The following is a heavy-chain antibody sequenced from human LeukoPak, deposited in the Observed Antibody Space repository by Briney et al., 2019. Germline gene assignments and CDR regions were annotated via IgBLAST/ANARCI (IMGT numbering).Heavy chain of an antibody. CDR2: INPSGGST. Sequence: ASVKVSCKASGYTFTSYYMHWVRQAPGQGLEWMGIINPSGGSTSYAQKFQGRVTVTRDTSTSTVYMELSSLRSEDTAVYYCAREFGCSGGSCYYGFDYWGQGTLVTVSS. J-gene: IGHJ4*02. CDR1: GYTFTSYY. CDR3: AREFGCSGGSCYYGFDY. V-gene: IGHV1-46*01. D-gene: IGHD2-15*01.